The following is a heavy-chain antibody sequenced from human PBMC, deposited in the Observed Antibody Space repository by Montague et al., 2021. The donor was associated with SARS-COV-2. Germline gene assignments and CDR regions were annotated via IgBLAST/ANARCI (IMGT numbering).Heavy chain of an antibody. Sequence: GKTKYNPSLKSRVTISVDTPKNQFSLKLSSGTAADTAVYYCARQEISSGGFKPDAFGIWGQGRMGAGSS. J-gene: IGHJ3*02. CDR3: ARQEISSGGFKPDAFGI. CDR2: GKT. V-gene: IGHV4-39*01. D-gene: IGHD6-19*01.